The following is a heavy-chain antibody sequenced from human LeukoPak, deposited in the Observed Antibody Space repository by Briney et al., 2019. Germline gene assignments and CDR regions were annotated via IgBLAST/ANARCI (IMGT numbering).Heavy chain of an antibody. CDR3: ARDRPVTPLGY. CDR2: ISGSGGST. Sequence: PGGSLRLSCAASGFTFSSYAMSWVRQAPGKGLEWVSVISGSGGSTNYADSVKGRFTISRDNSKNTLYLQMNSLRAEDTAVYYCARDRPVTPLGYWGQGTLVTVSS. D-gene: IGHD3-16*01. J-gene: IGHJ4*02. V-gene: IGHV3-23*01. CDR1: GFTFSSYA.